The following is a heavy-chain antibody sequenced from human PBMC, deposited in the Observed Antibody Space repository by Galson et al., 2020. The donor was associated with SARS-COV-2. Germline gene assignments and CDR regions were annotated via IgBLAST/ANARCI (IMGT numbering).Heavy chain of an antibody. D-gene: IGHD3-16*01. CDR1: GFTFSSYA. CDR3: ARGYYDYVWGRYSPPL. J-gene: IGHJ4*02. CDR2: KSYDGSNK. V-gene: IGHV3-30*04. Sequence: GGSLRLSCAASGFTFSSYAMHWVRQAPGKGLEWVAVKSYDGSNKYYADSVKGRFTISRDNSKNTLYLQMNSLRAEDTAVYYCARGYYDYVWGRYSPPLWGQGTLVTVSS.